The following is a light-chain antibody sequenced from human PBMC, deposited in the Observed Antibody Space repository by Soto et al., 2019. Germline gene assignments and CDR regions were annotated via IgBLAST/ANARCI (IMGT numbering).Light chain of an antibody. V-gene: IGKV3-20*01. J-gene: IGKJ1*01. Sequence: EIVLMQSPGTLSLSPGERGTLSCRASQSVSSNYLAWYQQKPGQAPRLLIYSAFSRDTGIPDRFSGSGSGTDYTLTISRLEPEDFPVYYCQYYGSSPWTFGQGTKVEIK. CDR2: SAF. CDR3: QYYGSSPWT. CDR1: QSVSSNY.